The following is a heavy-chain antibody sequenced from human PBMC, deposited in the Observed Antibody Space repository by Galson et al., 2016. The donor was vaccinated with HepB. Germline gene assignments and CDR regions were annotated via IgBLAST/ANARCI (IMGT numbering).Heavy chain of an antibody. CDR1: GFTFSDAW. V-gene: IGHV3-15*01. CDR3: TTYYNLYYYYYGMAV. CDR2: IKSKTEGWTT. Sequence: SLRLSCAASGFTFSDAWMSWVRQAPGKGLEWVGHIKSKTEGWTTDYAAPVKGRFTISRDDSKNMLYLQMNSLKTEDTAVYYCTTYYNLYYYYYGMAVWGLGTTVTVSS. D-gene: IGHD1-26*01. J-gene: IGHJ6*02.